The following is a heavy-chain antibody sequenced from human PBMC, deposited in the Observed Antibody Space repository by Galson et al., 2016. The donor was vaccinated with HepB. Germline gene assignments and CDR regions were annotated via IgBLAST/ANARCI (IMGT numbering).Heavy chain of an antibody. CDR2: TYYRSKWYN. CDR3: ARAPYSNGWYSRYGMDV. CDR1: GDSVSSNDAA. J-gene: IGHJ6*02. V-gene: IGHV6-1*01. D-gene: IGHD6-19*01. Sequence: CAISGDSVSSNDAAWNWIRQSPSGGLEWLGRTYYRSKWYNDYAVSVKSRIIINPDTSKNQFSLQLNSVTPEDTAVYYCARAPYSNGWYSRYGMDVWGQGTSVNVSS.